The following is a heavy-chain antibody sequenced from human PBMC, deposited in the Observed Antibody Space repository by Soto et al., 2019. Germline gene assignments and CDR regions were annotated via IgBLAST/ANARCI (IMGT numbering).Heavy chain of an antibody. D-gene: IGHD6-13*01. CDR3: ARPHFSSSYYFDY. CDR1: GYTFTSYA. Sequence: QVQLVQSGAEVKKPGASVKVSCKASGYTFTSYAMHWVRQAPGQRLEWMGWINAGNGNTKYSQKFQGRVTITRDTSASPAYMDLSSLRSEDTAVYYCARPHFSSSYYFDYWGQGTLVTVSS. V-gene: IGHV1-3*01. J-gene: IGHJ4*02. CDR2: INAGNGNT.